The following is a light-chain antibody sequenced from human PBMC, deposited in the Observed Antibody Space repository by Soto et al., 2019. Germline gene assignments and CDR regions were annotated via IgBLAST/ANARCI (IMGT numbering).Light chain of an antibody. V-gene: IGLV1-40*01. Sequence: QSVLTQPPSVSGAPGQRVTISCTGSSSNIGAAYDAHWYQHLPGTAPKLLIYGNSNRPSGVPDRFSGSKSGTSASLAITGLQAEDEADYYCQSYDTSLSNWVFGGGTKLTVL. CDR1: SSNIGAAYD. J-gene: IGLJ3*02. CDR3: QSYDTSLSNWV. CDR2: GNS.